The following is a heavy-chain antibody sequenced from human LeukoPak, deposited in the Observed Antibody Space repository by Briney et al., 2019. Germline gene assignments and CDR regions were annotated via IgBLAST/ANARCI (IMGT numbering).Heavy chain of an antibody. CDR3: ARVGAAGGKSWNYYYYMDV. V-gene: IGHV4-34*01. D-gene: IGHD6-13*01. CDR2: TNHSGST. CDR1: GGSFSGYY. J-gene: IGHJ6*03. Sequence: PSETLSLTCAVYGGSFSGYYWSWIRQPPGKGLEWFGETNHSGSTNYNPSLKSRVTISVDTSKNQFSLKLSSVTAADTAVYYCARVGAAGGKSWNYYYYMDVWGKGTTVTFSS.